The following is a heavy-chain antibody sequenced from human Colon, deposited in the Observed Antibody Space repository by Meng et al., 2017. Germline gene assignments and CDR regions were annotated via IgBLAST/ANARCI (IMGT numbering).Heavy chain of an antibody. J-gene: IGHJ4*02. D-gene: IGHD1-26*01. V-gene: IGHV3-7*01. Sequence: GESLKISCVAPRFTFSVNWMGWVRQAPGKGLEWVAIIKEDGTEKYYVDSVKGRFTISRDNAKKSLYLQMNSLRVEDSAAYYCVRVRPGSCDYWGQGTLVTVSS. CDR2: IKEDGTEK. CDR3: VRVRPGSCDY. CDR1: RFTFSVNW.